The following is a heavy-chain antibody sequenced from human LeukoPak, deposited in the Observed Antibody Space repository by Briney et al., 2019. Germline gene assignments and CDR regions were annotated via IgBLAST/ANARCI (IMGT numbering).Heavy chain of an antibody. J-gene: IGHJ6*02. CDR2: INPNSGGT. D-gene: IGHD4-17*01. CDR1: GYTFTGYY. CDR3: VRGGVHYGDYYYYGMDV. V-gene: IGHV1-2*02. Sequence: GASVKVSCKASGYTFTGYYMHWVRQAPGQGLEWMGWINPNSGGTNYAQKFQGRVTMTRDTSISTAHMELSRLRSDDTAVYYCVRGGVHYGDYYYYGMDVWGQGTTVTVSS.